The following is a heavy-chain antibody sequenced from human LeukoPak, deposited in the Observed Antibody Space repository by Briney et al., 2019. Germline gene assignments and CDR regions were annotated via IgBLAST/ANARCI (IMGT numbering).Heavy chain of an antibody. J-gene: IGHJ6*02. CDR2: IYYSGST. CDR1: GGSISSGGYY. D-gene: IGHD2-2*01. Sequence: SETLSLTCTVSGGSISSGGYYWSWIRQHPGKGLEWIGYIYYSGSTNYNPSLKSRVTISVDTSKNQFSLKLSSVTAADTAVYYCATSPAANYYYYGMDVWGQGTTVTVSS. V-gene: IGHV4-61*08. CDR3: ATSPAANYYYYGMDV.